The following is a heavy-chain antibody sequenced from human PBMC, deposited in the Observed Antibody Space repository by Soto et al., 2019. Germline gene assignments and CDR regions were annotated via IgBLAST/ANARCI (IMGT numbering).Heavy chain of an antibody. D-gene: IGHD4-17*01. V-gene: IGHV4-31*03. CDR3: ASHYGGERLFGH. J-gene: IGHJ4*02. CDR1: GGSINTGGYY. CDR2: IYYTGTT. Sequence: PSETLSLTCSVSGGSINTGGYYWSWIRQHPGKGLEWIGYIYYTGTTNYNPSLKSRVIISIDTSENHFSLELGSVTAADTAVYYCASHYGGERLFGHWGQGTPVTVSS.